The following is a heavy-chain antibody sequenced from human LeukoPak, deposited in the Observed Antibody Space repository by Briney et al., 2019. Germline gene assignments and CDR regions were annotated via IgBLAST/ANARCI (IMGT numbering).Heavy chain of an antibody. D-gene: IGHD5-12*01. CDR3: AKDRVGVSAYDSLFDY. CDR1: GFTISSYS. V-gene: IGHV3-21*01. CDR2: ISSSSSYI. J-gene: IGHJ4*02. Sequence: GGSLRLSCAASGFTISSYSMNWVRQAPGKGLDWVSSISSSSSYIYYADSVKGRFTLSRDNGRNSLFLQMNSLRAEDTAVYYCAKDRVGVSAYDSLFDYWGQGTLVTVSS.